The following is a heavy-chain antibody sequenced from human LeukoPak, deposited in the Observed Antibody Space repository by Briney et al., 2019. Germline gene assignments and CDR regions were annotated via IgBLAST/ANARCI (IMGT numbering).Heavy chain of an antibody. V-gene: IGHV1-24*01. CDR3: ATLRHHCSSTSCYTTDY. Sequence: ASVKVSCKVSGYTLTELSMHWVRQAPGKGLEWMGGFDPEDGETIYAQKFQGRVTMTEDTSTDTAYMELSSLRSEDTAVYYCATLRHHCSSTSCYTTDYWGQGTLVTVSS. CDR1: GYTLTELS. CDR2: FDPEDGET. D-gene: IGHD2-2*02. J-gene: IGHJ4*02.